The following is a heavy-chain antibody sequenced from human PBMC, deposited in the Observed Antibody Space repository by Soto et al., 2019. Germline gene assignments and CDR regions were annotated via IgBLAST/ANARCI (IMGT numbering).Heavy chain of an antibody. CDR1: GYTFTSYG. D-gene: IGHD3-10*01. Sequence: ASVKVSCKASGYTFTSYGISWVRQAPGQGLEWMGWISAYNGNTNYAQKLQGRVTMTTDTSTSTAYMELRSLRSDDTAVYYCARDLLWFGELSRRGMDVWGQGTTVTVSS. CDR2: ISAYNGNT. V-gene: IGHV1-18*01. CDR3: ARDLLWFGELSRRGMDV. J-gene: IGHJ6*02.